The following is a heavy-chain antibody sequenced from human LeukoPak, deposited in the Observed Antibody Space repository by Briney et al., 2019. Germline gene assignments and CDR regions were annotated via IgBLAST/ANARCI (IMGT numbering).Heavy chain of an antibody. CDR3: ARVHDYGDFDL. CDR2: ISSSSRYI. CDR1: GFTFSSYS. Sequence: GGSLRLSCAASGFTFSSYSMNWVRQAPGKGLEWVSSISSSSRYIYYADSVKGRFTISRDNAKNSLYLQMNSLRAEDTAVYYCARVHDYGDFDLWGRGTLVTVSS. J-gene: IGHJ2*01. V-gene: IGHV3-21*01.